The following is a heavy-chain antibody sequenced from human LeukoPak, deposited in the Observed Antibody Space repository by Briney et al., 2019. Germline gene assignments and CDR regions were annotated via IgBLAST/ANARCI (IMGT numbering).Heavy chain of an antibody. CDR2: ISYDGSNK. CDR1: GFTFSSYA. J-gene: IGHJ4*02. V-gene: IGHV3-30-3*01. Sequence: SGGSLRLSCAASGFTFSSYAMHWVRQAPGKGLEWVAVISYDGSNKYYADSVKGRFTISRDNSKNTLYLQMNSLRAEDTAVYYCARADSTVTTDFYYWGQGTLVTASS. CDR3: ARADSTVTTDFYY. D-gene: IGHD4-17*01.